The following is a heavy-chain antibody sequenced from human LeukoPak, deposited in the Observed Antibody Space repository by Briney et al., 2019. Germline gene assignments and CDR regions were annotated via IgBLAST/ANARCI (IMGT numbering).Heavy chain of an antibody. CDR2: ISGSGGSI. D-gene: IGHD5-24*01. CDR3: AKGDTDRDDKRALLDY. CDR1: GFTSSTYA. J-gene: IGHJ4*02. V-gene: IGHV3-23*01. Sequence: GGSLRLSCAASGFTSSTYAMSWVRQAPGKGLEWVSAISGSGGSIYYADSVKGRFTISRDNSKNMMYLQMNSLRAEDTAVYYCAKGDTDRDDKRALLDYWGQGTLVTVSS.